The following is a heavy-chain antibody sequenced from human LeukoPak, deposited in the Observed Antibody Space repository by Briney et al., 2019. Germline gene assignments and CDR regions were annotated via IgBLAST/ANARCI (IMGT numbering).Heavy chain of an antibody. CDR3: ARGARRGGYFDWLLGPPRFDY. D-gene: IGHD3-9*01. J-gene: IGHJ4*02. Sequence: GGSLRLSCAASGFTFSSYWMSWVRLAPGKGLEWVSSISSSSSYIYYADSVKGRFTISRDNAKNSLYLQMNSLRAEDTAVYYCARGARRGGYFDWLLGPPRFDYWGQGTLVTVSS. CDR2: ISSSSSYI. V-gene: IGHV3-21*01. CDR1: GFTFSSYW.